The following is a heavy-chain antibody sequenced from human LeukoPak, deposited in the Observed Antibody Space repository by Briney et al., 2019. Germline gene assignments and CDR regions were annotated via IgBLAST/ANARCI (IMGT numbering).Heavy chain of an antibody. V-gene: IGHV4-4*02. CDR1: GGSISSSKW. Sequence: SGTLSLTCAVSGGSISSSKWWSWVRQSPVKGLEWIGEIYLYGTTNYNPSFTSRVTMSVDRSRNQFSLKLTSVTAADTAVYYCARQKWEQQGRDYYFNGLDVWGPGTTVIVSS. D-gene: IGHD1/OR15-1a*01. CDR2: IYLYGTT. CDR3: ARQKWEQQGRDYYFNGLDV. J-gene: IGHJ6*02.